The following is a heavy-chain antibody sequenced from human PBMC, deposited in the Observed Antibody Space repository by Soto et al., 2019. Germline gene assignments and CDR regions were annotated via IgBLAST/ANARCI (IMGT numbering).Heavy chain of an antibody. J-gene: IGHJ4*01. CDR3: ARDHCGGDCYSDPYFDY. Sequence: GGSLRLSCAASGFTFSSYGMHWVRQAPGKGLEWVAVISYDGSNKYYADSVKGRFTISRDNSKNTLYLQMNSLRVEDTAVYYCARDHCGGDCYSDPYFDYWGQGTLVTVSS. V-gene: IGHV3-30*03. CDR2: ISYDGSNK. CDR1: GFTFSSYG. D-gene: IGHD2-21*02.